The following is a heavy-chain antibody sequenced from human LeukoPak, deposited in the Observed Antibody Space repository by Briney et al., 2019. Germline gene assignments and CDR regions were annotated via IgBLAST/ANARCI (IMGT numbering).Heavy chain of an antibody. J-gene: IGHJ4*02. D-gene: IGHD2-2*01. CDR2: ISGSGGST. V-gene: IGHV3-23*01. CDR1: GFTFSSYA. CDR3: ARFVVVPAAMFDY. Sequence: GGSLRLSCAASGFTFSSYAMSWVRQAPGRGLEWVSAISGSGGSTYYADSVKGRFTISRDNSKNTLYLQMNSLRAEDTAVYYCARFVVVPAAMFDYWGQGTLVTVSS.